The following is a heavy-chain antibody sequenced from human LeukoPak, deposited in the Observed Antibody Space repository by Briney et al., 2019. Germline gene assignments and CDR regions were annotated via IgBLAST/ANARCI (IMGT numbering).Heavy chain of an antibody. CDR2: IYYSGNT. CDR3: ARTYDFWSGYYGY. Sequence: SETLSLTCTVSGGSIDRSSYYWGWIRQPPGKGLEWIGSIYYSGNTYYNSSLKSRITISVNTTKNQVALKLSSVTAADTAVYYCARTYDFWSGYYGYWGQGTQVTVPS. D-gene: IGHD3-3*01. CDR1: GGSIDRSSYY. J-gene: IGHJ4*02. V-gene: IGHV4-39*01.